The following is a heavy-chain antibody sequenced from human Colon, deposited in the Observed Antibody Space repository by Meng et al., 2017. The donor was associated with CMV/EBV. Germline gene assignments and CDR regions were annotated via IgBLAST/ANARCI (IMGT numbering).Heavy chain of an antibody. CDR1: GFTFSNAW. J-gene: IGHJ6*02. Sequence: GESLKISCAASGFTFSNAWMSWVRQAPGKGLEWVGRIKSKTDGGTTDYAAPVKGRFTISRDDSKNTLYLQMKSLKTEDTAVYYCAAITAATVTLYGMDVWGLGTTVTVSS. V-gene: IGHV3-15*01. CDR3: AAITAATVTLYGMDV. CDR2: IKSKTDGGTT. D-gene: IGHD6-13*01.